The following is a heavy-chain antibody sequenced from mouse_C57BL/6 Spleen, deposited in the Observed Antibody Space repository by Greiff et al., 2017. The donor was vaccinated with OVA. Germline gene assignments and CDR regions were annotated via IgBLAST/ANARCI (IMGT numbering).Heavy chain of an antibody. Sequence: QVQLQQPGAELVKPGASVKLSCKASGYTFTSYWMHWVKQRPGQGLEWIGMIHPNSGSTNYNEKFKSKATLTVDKSSSTAYMQLSSLTSEDSAVYYGARGGYYYGSSHFDYWGQGTTLTVSS. V-gene: IGHV1-64*01. CDR2: IHPNSGST. J-gene: IGHJ2*01. D-gene: IGHD1-1*01. CDR1: GYTFTSYW. CDR3: ARGGYYYGSSHFDY.